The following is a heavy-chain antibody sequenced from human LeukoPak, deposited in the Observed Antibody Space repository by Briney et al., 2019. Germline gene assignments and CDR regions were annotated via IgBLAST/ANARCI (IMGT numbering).Heavy chain of an antibody. D-gene: IGHD3-22*01. Sequence: GASVKVSCKASGYTFTSYGISWVRQAPGQGLEWMGWISAYNGNTNYAQKFQGRVTITADKSTSTAYMEPSSLRSEDTAVYYCARDNLSYYDNKGFDPWGQGTLVTVSS. V-gene: IGHV1-18*01. CDR3: ARDNLSYYDNKGFDP. CDR1: GYTFTSYG. CDR2: ISAYNGNT. J-gene: IGHJ5*02.